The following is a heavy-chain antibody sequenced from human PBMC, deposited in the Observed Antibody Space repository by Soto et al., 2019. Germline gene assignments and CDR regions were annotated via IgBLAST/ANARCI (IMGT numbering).Heavy chain of an antibody. CDR1: GGTFGSYT. D-gene: IGHD3-22*01. CDR2: ISANHGNT. V-gene: IGHV1-18*01. J-gene: IGHJ5*02. Sequence: ASVKVSCTASGGTFGSYTSIWVRQAPGQGLEWMGGISANHGNTNYAQKLQGRVTITTDTSTSTAYMELRSLRSDDTAVYYCARVIGYYYDSSGRNWFDPWGQGTLVTVSS. CDR3: ARVIGYYYDSSGRNWFDP.